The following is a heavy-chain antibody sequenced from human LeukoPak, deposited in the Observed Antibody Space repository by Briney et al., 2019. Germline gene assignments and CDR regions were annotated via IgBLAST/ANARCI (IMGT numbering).Heavy chain of an antibody. CDR1: GGSFSGYY. V-gene: IGHV4-34*01. CDR2: INHSGST. J-gene: IGHJ6*03. Sequence: PSETLSLTCAVYGGSFSGYYWSWIRQPPGKGLEWIGEINHSGSTNYNPSLKSRVTISVDTSKNQFSLKLSSVTAADTAVYYCARVENYLGSYSYYYYYYMDVWGKGTTVTVPS. CDR3: ARVENYLGSYSYYYYYYMDV. D-gene: IGHD1-26*01.